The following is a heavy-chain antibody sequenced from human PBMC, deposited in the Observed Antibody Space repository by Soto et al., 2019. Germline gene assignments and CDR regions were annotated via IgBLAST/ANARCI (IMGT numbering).Heavy chain of an antibody. CDR2: ISYDGSNK. V-gene: IGHV3-30*18. D-gene: IGHD1-26*01. J-gene: IGHJ4*02. CDR1: GFTFSSYG. Sequence: QVQLVESGGGVVQPGRSLRLSCAASGFTFSSYGMHWVRQAPGKGLEWVAVISYDGSNKYYADSVKGRFTISRDNSKNTLYLQMNSLRAEDTAVYYCAKDLVGATGYWGQGTLVTVSS. CDR3: AKDLVGATGY.